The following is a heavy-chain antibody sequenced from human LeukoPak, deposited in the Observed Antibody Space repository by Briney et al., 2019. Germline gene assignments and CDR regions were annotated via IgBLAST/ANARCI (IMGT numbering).Heavy chain of an antibody. CDR2: IYHSGST. V-gene: IGHV4-38-2*01. Sequence: PSETLSLTCAVSGYSISSGYYWGWIRQPPGKGLEWIRSIYHSGSTYYNPSLKSRVTISVDTSKNQFSLKLSSVTAADTAVYYCARRAEDYGDYGLDYWGQGTLVTVSS. J-gene: IGHJ4*02. CDR1: GYSISSGYY. D-gene: IGHD4-17*01. CDR3: ARRAEDYGDYGLDY.